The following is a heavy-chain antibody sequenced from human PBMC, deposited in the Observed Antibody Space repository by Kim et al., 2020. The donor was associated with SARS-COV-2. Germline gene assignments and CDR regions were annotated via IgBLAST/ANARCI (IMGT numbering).Heavy chain of an antibody. CDR3: TRHGPEAYYYYGMDV. V-gene: IGHV4-39*01. CDR2: IYYSGST. CDR1: GGSISSSGYY. Sequence: SETLSLTCTVSGGSISSSGYYWGWIRQPPGKGLEWIGSIYYSGSTYHNPSLKSRVSIPVDTTKNQFSLKLSSVTAADTAVYYCTRHGPEAYYYYGMDVWGPGTTVTVSS. J-gene: IGHJ6*02.